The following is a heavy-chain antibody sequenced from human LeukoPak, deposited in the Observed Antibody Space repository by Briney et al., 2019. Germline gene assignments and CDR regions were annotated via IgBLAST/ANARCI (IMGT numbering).Heavy chain of an antibody. CDR2: IYYSGST. CDR1: GGSISSYY. J-gene: IGHJ4*02. D-gene: IGHD2-2*02. V-gene: IGHV4-59*01. CDR3: ARALALYFDY. Sequence: SETLSLTCTVSGGSISSYYWSWIRQPPGKGLEWIGYIYYSGSTNYNPSLKSRVTISVDTSKHQFSLKLNSVTAADTAVYYCARALALYFDYWGQGTLVTVSS.